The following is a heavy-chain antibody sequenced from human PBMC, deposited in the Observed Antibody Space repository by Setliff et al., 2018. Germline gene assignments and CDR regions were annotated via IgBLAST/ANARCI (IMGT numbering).Heavy chain of an antibody. J-gene: IGHJ4*02. CDR2: VIQVGSG. CDR3: AKDRVNDGFWDFDS. CDR1: GFTFRDYS. D-gene: IGHD1-26*01. V-gene: IGHV3-23*01. Sequence: PGESLKISCATSGFTFRDYSMVWVRQVPGKGLEWVAGVIQVGSGVYADSVKGRSTISRDNSKNNFLLQINNLRAADTATYYCAKDRVNDGFWDFDSWGQGIVVTVSS.